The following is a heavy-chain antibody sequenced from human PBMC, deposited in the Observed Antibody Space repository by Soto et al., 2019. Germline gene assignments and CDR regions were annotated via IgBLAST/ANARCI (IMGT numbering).Heavy chain of an antibody. CDR2: IYYSGIT. CDR3: AREYSRSSSFDY. J-gene: IGHJ4*02. D-gene: IGHD6-13*01. V-gene: IGHV4-61*01. CDR1: GGSVSSGSYY. Sequence: ETLSLTGPVSGGSVSSGSYYWSWIRQPPGKGLEWIGYIYYSGITNYNPSLKSRVTISVDTSKNQFSLKLSSVTAADTAVYYCAREYSRSSSFDYWGQGTLVTVYS.